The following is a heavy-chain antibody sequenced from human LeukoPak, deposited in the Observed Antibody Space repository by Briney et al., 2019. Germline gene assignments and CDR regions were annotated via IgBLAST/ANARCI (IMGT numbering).Heavy chain of an antibody. CDR3: ATDTRRGYSGYEYYYYYGMDV. Sequence: ASVKVSCKVSGYTLTELSMHWVRQAPGKGLEWMGGFDPEDGETIYAQKFQGRVTMTEDTSTDTAYMELSSLRSEDTAVYYCATDTRRGYSGYEYYYYYGMDVWGQGITVTVSS. CDR1: GYTLTELS. J-gene: IGHJ6*02. CDR2: FDPEDGET. V-gene: IGHV1-24*01. D-gene: IGHD5-12*01.